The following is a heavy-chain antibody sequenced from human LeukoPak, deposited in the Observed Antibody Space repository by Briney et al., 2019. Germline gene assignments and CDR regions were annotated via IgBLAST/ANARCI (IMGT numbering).Heavy chain of an antibody. CDR1: GYTFTGYY. Sequence: ASVKVSCKASGYTFTGYYMHWVRQAPGQGLEWMGWINPNSGGTNYAQKFQGRVTMTRDTSISTACMELSRLRSDDTAVYYCARAAMTVVVTDFDYWGQGTLVTVSS. CDR3: ARAAMTVVVTDFDY. CDR2: INPNSGGT. J-gene: IGHJ4*02. V-gene: IGHV1-2*02. D-gene: IGHD3-22*01.